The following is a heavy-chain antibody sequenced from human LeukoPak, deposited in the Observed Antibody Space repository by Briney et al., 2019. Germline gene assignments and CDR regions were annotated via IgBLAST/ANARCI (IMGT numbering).Heavy chain of an antibody. CDR3: ARDLKVGTGDY. CDR2: VNSDGRIT. D-gene: IGHD1-14*01. J-gene: IGHJ4*02. V-gene: IGHV3-74*03. CDR1: GSIFSNYG. Sequence: GGPLRLSCAASGSIFSNYGMHWVRQAPGKGLVWVSRVNSDGRITKYADSVKGRFTISRDNAKNTLYLQMNSLRAEDTAMYYCARDLKVGTGDYWGQGTLVTVSS.